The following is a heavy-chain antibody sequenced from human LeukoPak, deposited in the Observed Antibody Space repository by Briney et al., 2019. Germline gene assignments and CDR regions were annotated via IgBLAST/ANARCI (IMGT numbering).Heavy chain of an antibody. D-gene: IGHD6-19*01. CDR3: ARGRSDQWYSSGWSVIDY. CDR2: IFYSGST. V-gene: IGHV4-39*01. Sequence: SSETLSLTCNVSGVSISSSIYYWGWIRQPPGKGLEWIGSIFYSGSTYYNPSLKSQVSISVDTSENQFSLKLSSVTAADTAVYHCARGRSDQWYSSGWSVIDYWGQGTLVTVSS. J-gene: IGHJ4*02. CDR1: GVSISSSIYY.